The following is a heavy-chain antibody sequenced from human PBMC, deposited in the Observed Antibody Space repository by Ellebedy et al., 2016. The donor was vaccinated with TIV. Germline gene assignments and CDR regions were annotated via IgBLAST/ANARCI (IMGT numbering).Heavy chain of an antibody. J-gene: IGHJ3*02. CDR2: IKSKTDGGTT. CDR1: GFTFSNAW. V-gene: IGHV3-15*01. CDR3: TTLYDSSGYYYPDAFDI. Sequence: GGSLRLSXAASGFTFSNAWMSWVRQAPGKGLEWVGRIKSKTDGGTTDYAAPVKGRFTISRDDSKNTLYLQMNSLKTEDTAVYYCTTLYDSSGYYYPDAFDIWGQGTMVTVSS. D-gene: IGHD3-22*01.